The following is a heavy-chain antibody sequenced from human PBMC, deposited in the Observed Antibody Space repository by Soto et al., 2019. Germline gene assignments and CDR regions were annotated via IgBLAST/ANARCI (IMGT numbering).Heavy chain of an antibody. Sequence: EVQVLESGGGSVQPGGSLRLSCVASGFTFSTYGMSWVRQAPGKGLEWVSRISASGGTTYYADSVKGRFTISRDNSQNTLYLQINSLRVEDTAVYYCAKFGRGGAYCGGVCPWGQGTLVTVSS. D-gene: IGHD2-21*02. CDR1: GFTFSTYG. J-gene: IGHJ5*02. CDR3: AKFGRGGAYCGGVCP. CDR2: ISASGGTT. V-gene: IGHV3-23*01.